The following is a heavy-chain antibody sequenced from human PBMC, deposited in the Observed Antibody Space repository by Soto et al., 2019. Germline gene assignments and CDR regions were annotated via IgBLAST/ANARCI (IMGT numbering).Heavy chain of an antibody. J-gene: IGHJ5*02. CDR2: INPNSGGT. D-gene: IGHD6-19*01. V-gene: IGHV1-2*02. CDR3: ARGMGAVAGSDWFDP. CDR1: GYTFTGYY. Sequence: ASVKVSCKASGYTFTGYYMHWVRQAPGQGLEWMGWINPNSGGTNYAQKFQGRVTMTRDTSISTAYMELSRLRSADTAVYYCARGMGAVAGSDWFDPWGQGTLVTVSS.